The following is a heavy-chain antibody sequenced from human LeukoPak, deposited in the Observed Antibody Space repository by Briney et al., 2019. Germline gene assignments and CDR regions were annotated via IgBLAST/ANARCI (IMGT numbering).Heavy chain of an antibody. Sequence: GGSLRLSCAASGFTFSDYYMSWIRQAPGKGLEWVSYISSSGSTIYYADSVKGRFTISRDNAKNSLYLQMNSLRAEDTVVYYCARAKVTGYFDYWGQGTLVTVSS. CDR3: ARAKVTGYFDY. V-gene: IGHV3-11*04. J-gene: IGHJ4*02. CDR1: GFTFSDYY. D-gene: IGHD2-21*02. CDR2: ISSSGSTI.